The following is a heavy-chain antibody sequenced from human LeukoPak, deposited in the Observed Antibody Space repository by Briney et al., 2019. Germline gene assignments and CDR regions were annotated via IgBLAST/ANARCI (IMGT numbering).Heavy chain of an antibody. CDR2: IGAAGSII. V-gene: IGHV3-48*04. CDR3: ARGGGLDV. Sequence: GSLRLSCAASGFTFSSYSMNWVRLAPGKGLEWVSYIGAAGSIIYYADSVKGRFTISRDNAKNSLYLQMSNLRAEDTAVYFCARGGGLDVWGQGATVTVSS. CDR1: GFTFSSYS. J-gene: IGHJ6*02. D-gene: IGHD3-16*01.